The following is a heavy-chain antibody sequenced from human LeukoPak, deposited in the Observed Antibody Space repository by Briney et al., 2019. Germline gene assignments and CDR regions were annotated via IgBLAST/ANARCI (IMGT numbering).Heavy chain of an antibody. Sequence: PGASLQISCKASGSSFITYWIGWVRQLPGKGLEWMGIIYPGDSDTRYSPSFQGQVTISADKSISTAYLQWSSLKASDTAMYYCARRHDTNGVSYYFDFWGQGTLVTVSS. CDR1: GSSFITYW. CDR2: IYPGDSDT. V-gene: IGHV5-51*01. D-gene: IGHD2-8*01. J-gene: IGHJ4*02. CDR3: ARRHDTNGVSYYFDF.